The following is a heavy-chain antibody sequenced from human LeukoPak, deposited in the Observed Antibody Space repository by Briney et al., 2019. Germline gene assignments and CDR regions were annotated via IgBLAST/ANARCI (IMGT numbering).Heavy chain of an antibody. CDR3: TYSSSWYDAFDI. Sequence: GGSLRLSCTASGFTFGDYAMSWVRQAPGKGLEWVGFIRSKAYGGTTEYAASVKGRFTISRDDSKSIAYLQMNSLKTEGTAVYYCTYSSSWYDAFDIWGQGTMVTVSS. CDR1: GFTFGDYA. V-gene: IGHV3-49*04. CDR2: IRSKAYGGTT. J-gene: IGHJ3*02. D-gene: IGHD6-13*01.